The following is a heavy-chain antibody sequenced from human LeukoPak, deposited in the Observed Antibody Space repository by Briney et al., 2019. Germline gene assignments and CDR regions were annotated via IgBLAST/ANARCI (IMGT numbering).Heavy chain of an antibody. Sequence: GGSLRLSCAASGFTFSSYAMSWVRQAPGKGLERVSGLTGSGGNTYYADSVKGRFTISRDNSKNTLSLQMNSLRAEDAAVYYSVKSRGIQHYNYHMDVWGKGTTVTVSS. D-gene: IGHD3-10*01. CDR1: GFTFSSYA. CDR2: LTGSGGNT. J-gene: IGHJ6*03. V-gene: IGHV3-23*01. CDR3: VKSRGIQHYNYHMDV.